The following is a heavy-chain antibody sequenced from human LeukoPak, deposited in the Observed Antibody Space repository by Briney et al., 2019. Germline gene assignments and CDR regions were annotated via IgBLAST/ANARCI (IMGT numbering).Heavy chain of an antibody. V-gene: IGHV3-43*02. J-gene: IGHJ4*02. CDR1: GFTFDDYA. CDR3: ARHSPLWNY. CDR2: ISGHGDKT. D-gene: IGHD1-1*01. Sequence: PGGSLRLSCAASGFTFDDYAMHWVRQAPGKGLEWVSLISGHGDKTYYADSVKGRFTISRDNAKNSLYLQMNSLRAEDTALYYCARHSPLWNYWGQGTLVTVSS.